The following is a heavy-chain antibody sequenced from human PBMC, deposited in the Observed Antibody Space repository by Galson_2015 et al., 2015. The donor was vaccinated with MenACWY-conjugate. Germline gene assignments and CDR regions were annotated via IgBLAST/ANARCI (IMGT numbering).Heavy chain of an antibody. CDR2: IHYSGRN. CDR1: GASLSSGGYY. Sequence: TLSLTCSVSGASLSSGGYYWSWIRQHPGKGLEWIGHIHYSGRNYCNPSLQSRISMSVDTSKNQFSLTLTPVTAADTAVYYCARDGYCGGDCFSTDRAYYYYMDVWGRGTTVTVYS. CDR3: ARDGYCGGDCFSTDRAYYYYMDV. V-gene: IGHV4-31*03. D-gene: IGHD2-21*01. J-gene: IGHJ6*03.